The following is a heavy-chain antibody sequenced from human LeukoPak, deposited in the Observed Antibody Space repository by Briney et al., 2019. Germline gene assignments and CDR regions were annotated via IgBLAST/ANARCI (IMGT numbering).Heavy chain of an antibody. Sequence: GGSLRLSCAASGFTFDDYAMHWVRQAPGKGLEWVSGISWNSGIIGYADSVKVRFTISRDNAKNSLYMKMNSLSAEDTDLYYCAKAPLESYSGSYFDYWGQGTMVTVSS. D-gene: IGHD1-26*01. J-gene: IGHJ4*02. CDR1: GFTFDDYA. CDR3: AKAPLESYSGSYFDY. V-gene: IGHV3-9*01. CDR2: ISWNSGII.